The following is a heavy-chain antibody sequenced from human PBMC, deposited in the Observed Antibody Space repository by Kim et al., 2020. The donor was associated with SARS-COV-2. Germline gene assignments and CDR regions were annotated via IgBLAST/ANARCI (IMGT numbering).Heavy chain of an antibody. CDR3: AKDFGSPGSWYFDL. V-gene: IGHV3-33*06. Sequence: ADSVKGRFTISRDNSKNTLYLQMNSLRAEDTAVYYCAKDFGSPGSWYFDLWGRGTLVTVSS. J-gene: IGHJ2*01. D-gene: IGHD3-3*01.